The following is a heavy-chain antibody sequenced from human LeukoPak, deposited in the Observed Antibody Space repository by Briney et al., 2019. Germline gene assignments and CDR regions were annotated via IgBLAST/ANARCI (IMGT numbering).Heavy chain of an antibody. V-gene: IGHV4-59*01. Sequence: SETLSLTCSMSGGSINSYYRSWIRQPSGRGLEWIGNIYNSGIIHYDPSLQSRVTISLDTSKNQIFLKVNSVTAADTAVYYCASTAQWLSFDYWGQGTLVTVSS. J-gene: IGHJ4*02. CDR3: ASTAQWLSFDY. CDR2: IYNSGII. D-gene: IGHD3-22*01. CDR1: GGSINSYY.